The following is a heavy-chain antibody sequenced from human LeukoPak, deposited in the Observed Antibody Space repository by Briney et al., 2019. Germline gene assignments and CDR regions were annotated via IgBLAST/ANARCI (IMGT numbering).Heavy chain of an antibody. CDR3: ARASPDYGDYATN. J-gene: IGHJ4*02. V-gene: IGHV1-2*02. CDR2: INPNSGGT. D-gene: IGHD4-17*01. CDR1: GYTFTGYY. Sequence: ASVKVSGKASGYTFTGYYMHWVRQAPGQGLEWMGWINPNSGGTNYAQKFQGRVTMTRDTSISTAYMELSRLRSDDTAVYYCARASPDYGDYATNWGQGTLVTVSS.